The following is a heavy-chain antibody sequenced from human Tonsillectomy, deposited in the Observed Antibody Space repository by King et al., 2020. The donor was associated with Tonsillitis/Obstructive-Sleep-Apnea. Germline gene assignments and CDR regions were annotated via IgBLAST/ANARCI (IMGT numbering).Heavy chain of an antibody. CDR2: ISGSGGTT. J-gene: IGHJ6*02. CDR3: AKDSWTDGPEYYYYGMDV. V-gene: IGHV3-23*04. D-gene: IGHD3/OR15-3a*01. Sequence: VQLVESGGGLVQPGGSLRLSCAASGFTFSSYAMSWVRQAPGKGLEWDSGISGSGGTTYYADSVKGRLTISRDNSRNTLYLQMNSLRAEDTAVYYCAKDSWTDGPEYYYYGMDVWGQGTTVTVSS. CDR1: GFTFSSYA.